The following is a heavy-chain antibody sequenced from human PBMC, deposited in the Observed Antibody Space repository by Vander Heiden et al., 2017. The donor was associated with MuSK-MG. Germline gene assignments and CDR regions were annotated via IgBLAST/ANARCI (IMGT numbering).Heavy chain of an antibody. CDR2: INQDGSEK. D-gene: IGHD3-9*01. Sequence: EAQLVDSGGDLVQPGGSLSLSCAASGFTFSNHRISWARQAPGKGLEWVANINQDGSEKYSVDSVKGRFTISRDNAKNSLYLQMNSLRAEDTAVYYCARRDGRLTGYPVTNNYYMDVWGKGTTVSVSS. CDR3: ARRDGRLTGYPVTNNYYMDV. V-gene: IGHV3-7*01. J-gene: IGHJ6*03. CDR1: GFTFSNHR.